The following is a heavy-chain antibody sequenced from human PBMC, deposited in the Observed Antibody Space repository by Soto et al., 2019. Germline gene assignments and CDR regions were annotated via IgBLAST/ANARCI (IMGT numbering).Heavy chain of an antibody. V-gene: IGHV3-23*01. CDR3: AKGRYCGGDCSHGIYGMDV. CDR1: GFTFSSYA. J-gene: IGHJ6*02. Sequence: GGSLRLSCAASGFTFSSYAMSWVRQAPGKGLEWVSAISGSGGSTYYADSVKGRFTISRDNSKNTLYLQMNSLRAEDTAVYYCAKGRYCGGDCSHGIYGMDVWGQGTTVTVSS. D-gene: IGHD2-21*02. CDR2: ISGSGGST.